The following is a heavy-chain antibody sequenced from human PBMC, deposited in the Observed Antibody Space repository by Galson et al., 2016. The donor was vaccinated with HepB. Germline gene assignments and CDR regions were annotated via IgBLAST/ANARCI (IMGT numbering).Heavy chain of an antibody. D-gene: IGHD5-12*01. CDR1: GGSFSGYY. CDR2: INHSGST. Sequence: ETLSLTCIVYGGSFSGYYWHWIRQPPGKGLEWIGKINHSGSTSYNPSLKSRVTISVDTSKIQFSLKLSSLTAADTAVYYCARAVRGYSGYDAFDIWGQGTMVTVSS. J-gene: IGHJ3*02. V-gene: IGHV4-34*01. CDR3: ARAVRGYSGYDAFDI.